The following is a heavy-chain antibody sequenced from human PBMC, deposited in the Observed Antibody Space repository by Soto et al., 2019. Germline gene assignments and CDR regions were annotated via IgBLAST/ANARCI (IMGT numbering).Heavy chain of an antibody. V-gene: IGHV4-30-2*01. CDR1: GDSISSENYY. J-gene: IGHJ4*02. CDR2: IYRSGGT. D-gene: IGHD2-2*03. CDR3: ETLDGNNSFDC. Sequence: PSETLSLTCAVSGDSISSENYYWSWIRQPPGKGLEWIGNIYRSGGTYYNPSLKSRVTMSVDRSMNEFSLKLTSVTAADTAVYYCETLDGNNSFDCWGQGSLVTVSS.